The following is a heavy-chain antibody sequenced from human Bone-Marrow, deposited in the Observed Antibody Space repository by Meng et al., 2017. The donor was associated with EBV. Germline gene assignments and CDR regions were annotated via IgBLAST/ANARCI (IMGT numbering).Heavy chain of an antibody. V-gene: IGHV1-69*01. CDR3: ASESGRGFTPDY. D-gene: IGHD3-10*01. CDR2: LIPMSGAP. J-gene: IGHJ4*02. CDR1: GGTFRSDA. Sequence: QVQLQQSGAEVKKPGSSVKVACRTSGGTFRSDAVSWVRQAPGQGLEWMGGLIPMSGAPHYAQKFQDRVTIIADESTSTHSMELNNLRFEGTAMYYCASESGRGFTPDYWGQGTLVTVSS.